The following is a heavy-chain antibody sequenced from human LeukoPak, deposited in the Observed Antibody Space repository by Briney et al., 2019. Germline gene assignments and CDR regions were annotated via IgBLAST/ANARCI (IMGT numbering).Heavy chain of an antibody. CDR1: GGSISSSSCY. CDR3: ARQLGYCSSSSCSDRRFDP. V-gene: IGHV4-39*01. D-gene: IGHD2-2*01. J-gene: IGHJ5*02. Sequence: PSETLSLTCTVSGGSISSSSCYWGWIRQPPGKGLEWIGSIYYSGTTYYNPSLKSRVTISVDTSKNQFSLKLSSVTAADTALYYCARQLGYCSSSSCSDRRFDPWGQGTLVTVSS. CDR2: IYYSGTT.